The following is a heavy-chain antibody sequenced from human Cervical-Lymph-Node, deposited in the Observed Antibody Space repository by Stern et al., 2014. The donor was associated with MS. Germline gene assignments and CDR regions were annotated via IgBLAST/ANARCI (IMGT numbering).Heavy chain of an antibody. Sequence: QDQLVQSGAEVKQPGASVKVSCKASGYTFTGSWIHWVRQAPGQGLEWMGRINPYNGDTYYARKFQGRVTMTTDTSINTAYMELSGLASDDTAVYYCARGYSSGYDPQYFDHWGQGTLVTVSS. V-gene: IGHV1-2*06. D-gene: IGHD5-18*01. J-gene: IGHJ4*02. CDR2: INPYNGDT. CDR3: ARGYSSGYDPQYFDH. CDR1: GYTFTGSW.